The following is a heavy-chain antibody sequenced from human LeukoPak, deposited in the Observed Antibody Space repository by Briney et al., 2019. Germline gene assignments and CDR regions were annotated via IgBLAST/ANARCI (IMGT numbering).Heavy chain of an antibody. D-gene: IGHD1-26*01. CDR1: GFTFSSYW. V-gene: IGHV3-7*01. Sequence: GGSLRLSCAASGFTFSSYWMSWVRQAPGKGLEWVANIKQDGSEKYYVDSVKGRFTISRDNAKNSLYLQMNSLRAEDTAVYYCARDTGSYDLSFYFDYWGQGTLVTVSS. CDR2: IKQDGSEK. J-gene: IGHJ4*02. CDR3: ARDTGSYDLSFYFDY.